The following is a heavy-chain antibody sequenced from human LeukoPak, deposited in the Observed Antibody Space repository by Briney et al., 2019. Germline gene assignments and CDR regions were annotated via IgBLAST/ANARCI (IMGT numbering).Heavy chain of an antibody. D-gene: IGHD2-2*01. J-gene: IGHJ4*02. V-gene: IGHV3-7*01. CDR2: IKKDGSEK. CDR3: AREGRVLIVPAT. CDR1: GFTFSSYW. Sequence: PGGSLRLSCAASGFTFSSYWMSWVRQAPGKGLEWVADIKKDGSEKNCVDSVKGRFTISRDNAKSSLYLHMNSLRVEDTAVYYCAREGRVLIVPATWGQGALVTVSS.